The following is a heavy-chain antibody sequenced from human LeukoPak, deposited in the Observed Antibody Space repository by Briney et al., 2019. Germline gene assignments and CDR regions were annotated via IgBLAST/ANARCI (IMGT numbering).Heavy chain of an antibody. V-gene: IGHV4-4*07. CDR2: IYNSGST. CDR3: ARSAFLVTAPGLYYFDY. Sequence: PSETLSLTCTVSGGSISSYYWSWIRQPAGRGLEWIGHIYNSGSTNYNPSLKGRVTMSVATSKNQFSLHLSSVTAADTAVYYCARSAFLVTAPGLYYFDYWGQGTLVAVSS. D-gene: IGHD6-13*01. J-gene: IGHJ4*02. CDR1: GGSISSYY.